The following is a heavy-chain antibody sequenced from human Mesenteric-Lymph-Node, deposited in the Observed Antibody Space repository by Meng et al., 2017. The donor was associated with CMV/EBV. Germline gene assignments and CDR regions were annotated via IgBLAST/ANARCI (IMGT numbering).Heavy chain of an antibody. CDR3: ARGRRERFTAGGWFDP. D-gene: IGHD1-1*01. J-gene: IGHJ5*02. V-gene: IGHV4-34*01. CDR2: INHSGST. CDR1: GGFFSGYD. Sequence: YGGFFSGYDWSWIRQPPGKGLEWIGEINHSGSTNYNPSLKSRVTISVDTSKNQFSLKLSSVTAADTAVYYCARGRRERFTAGGWFDPWGQGTLVTVSS.